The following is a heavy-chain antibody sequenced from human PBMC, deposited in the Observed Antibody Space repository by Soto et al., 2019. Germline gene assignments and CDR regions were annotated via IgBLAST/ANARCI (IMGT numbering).Heavy chain of an antibody. CDR2: IYSGGNS. CDR1: GFTVSSNY. J-gene: IGHJ4*02. V-gene: IGHV3-53*01. CDR3: ARATRAYDSGAYWYYLDY. Sequence: GGSLRLSCAASGFTVSSNYMSWDRQAPGKGLEWVSVIYSGGNSYYADSGKGRFTISRDNSKNTLFLQMNSLRAEDTAVYYCARATRAYDSGAYWYYLDYWGQGTLVTVSS. D-gene: IGHD3-10*01.